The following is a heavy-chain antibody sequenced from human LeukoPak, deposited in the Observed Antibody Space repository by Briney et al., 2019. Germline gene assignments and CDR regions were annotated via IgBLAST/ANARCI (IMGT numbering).Heavy chain of an antibody. D-gene: IGHD2-21*02. V-gene: IGHV1-2*02. CDR1: GYRLISNY. Sequence: GASVKVSCKASGYRLISNYIQWVRQAPGLGPEWMGWMHPGNGNTRYAEKFQGRVTMTRDTSINTAYMDLTSLRSDDTAVYYCAREGSYCVGGDCYSFDFWGQGTLITVSS. CDR2: MHPGNGNT. J-gene: IGHJ4*02. CDR3: AREGSYCVGGDCYSFDF.